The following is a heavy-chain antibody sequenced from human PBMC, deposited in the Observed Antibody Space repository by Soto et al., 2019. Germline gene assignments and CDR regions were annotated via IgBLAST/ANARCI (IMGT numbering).Heavy chain of an antibody. J-gene: IGHJ4*02. CDR2: ISSDGSSK. CDR3: AKDIAASGWYSLDY. D-gene: IGHD6-19*01. V-gene: IGHV3-43*02. CDR1: GFTFSTYV. Sequence: PGGSLRLSCAASGFTFSTYVMHWVRQAPGKGLEWVAHISSDGSSKYYADSVKGRFTISRDNSKNSLYLQMNSLRTEDTALYYCAKDIAASGWYSLDYWGQGTLVTVSS.